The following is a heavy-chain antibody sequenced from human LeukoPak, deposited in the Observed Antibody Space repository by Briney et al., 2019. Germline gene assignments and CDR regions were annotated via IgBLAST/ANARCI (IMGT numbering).Heavy chain of an antibody. D-gene: IGHD6-13*01. Sequence: QPGGSLRLSCAASGFNFSTYAMNWVRQAPGKGLEWVSNIRIGGGGTYYADSVKGRFTISRDNSENTLHLQMNNLRVEDTARYFCARCMVLGQAWCNWFDPWGQGTLVTVSS. CDR3: ARCMVLGQAWCNWFDP. J-gene: IGHJ5*02. V-gene: IGHV3-23*01. CDR1: GFNFSTYA. CDR2: IRIGGGGT.